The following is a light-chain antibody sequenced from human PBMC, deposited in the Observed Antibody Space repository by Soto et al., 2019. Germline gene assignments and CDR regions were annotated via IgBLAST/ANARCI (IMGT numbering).Light chain of an antibody. V-gene: IGKV3D-15*01. CDR2: GAS. CDR3: QQYDKWPLT. J-gene: IGKJ4*01. CDR1: HSVDSN. Sequence: EIVMTQSPGTLSVSTGQGATLSCRASHSVDSNLAWYQQKPGQAPRLLIFGASTRPTGIPDRFSGSGSGTEFTLTISSLQSEDFGVYYCQQYDKWPLTFGGGTKVYIK.